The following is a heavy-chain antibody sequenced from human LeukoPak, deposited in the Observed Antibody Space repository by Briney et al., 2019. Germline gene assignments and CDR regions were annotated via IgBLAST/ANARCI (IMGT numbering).Heavy chain of an antibody. Sequence: ASVKVSCKASGYTFTGYYMHWVRQAPGQGLEWMGWINPNSGGTNYAQKFQGWVTMTRDTSISTAYMELSRLRSDDTAVYYCYIAAAGTRYYYMDVWGKGTTVTVSS. J-gene: IGHJ6*03. CDR2: INPNSGGT. V-gene: IGHV1-2*04. CDR1: GYTFTGYY. CDR3: YIAAAGTRYYYMDV. D-gene: IGHD6-13*01.